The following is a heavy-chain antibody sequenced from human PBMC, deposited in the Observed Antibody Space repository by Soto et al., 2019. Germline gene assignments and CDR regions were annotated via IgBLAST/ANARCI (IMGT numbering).Heavy chain of an antibody. J-gene: IGHJ6*02. CDR1: GGTFGSYA. V-gene: IGHV1-69*01. CDR2: NIPITGTA. D-gene: IGHD2-2*01. Sequence: QVQLVQSGAEVKKPGSSVKVSCKASGGTFGSYAISWVRQAPGQGPEWMGGNIPITGTANYAQKFQGRVTITADESTSTASMQLSSLRSEDTAVYYCARSQGSSTSLEIYYYYYYGMDVWGQGTTVTVSS. CDR3: ARSQGSSTSLEIYYYYYYGMDV.